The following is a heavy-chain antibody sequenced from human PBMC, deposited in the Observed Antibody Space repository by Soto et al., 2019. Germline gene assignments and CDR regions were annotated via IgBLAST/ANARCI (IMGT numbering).Heavy chain of an antibody. CDR2: ISAYNGNT. V-gene: IGHV1-18*01. CDR1: GYTFTSYG. J-gene: IGHJ4*02. D-gene: IGHD6-13*01. Sequence: GASVKVSCKASGYTFTSYGISWVRQAPGQGLEWMGWISAYNGNTNYAQKLQGRVTMTTDTSASTAYMELSSLRSEDTAVYYCARVVYSSSWYYFDYWGQGTLVTVSS. CDR3: ARVVYSSSWYYFDY.